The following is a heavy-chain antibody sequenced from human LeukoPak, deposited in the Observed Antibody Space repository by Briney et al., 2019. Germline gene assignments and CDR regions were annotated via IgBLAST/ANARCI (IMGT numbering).Heavy chain of an antibody. CDR1: GFTFSSYW. V-gene: IGHV3-7*01. Sequence: GGSLRLSCAASGFTFSSYWMSWVRQAPGKGLEWVANIKQDGSEKYYVDSVKGRFTISRDNAKNSLYLQMNSLRAEDTAVYYCARDGSGYYDFWSGPDDAFDIWGQGTMVTVSS. CDR3: ARDGSGYYDFWSGPDDAFDI. J-gene: IGHJ3*02. CDR2: IKQDGSEK. D-gene: IGHD3-3*01.